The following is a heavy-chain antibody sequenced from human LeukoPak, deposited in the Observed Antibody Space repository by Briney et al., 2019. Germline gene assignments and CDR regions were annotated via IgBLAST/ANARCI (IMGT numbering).Heavy chain of an antibody. CDR3: ARDSYYYDSSGYYLDTKYS. CDR1: GFTVSSNY. Sequence: GGSLRLSCAASGFTVSSNYMSWVRQAPGKGLEWVSVIYSGGSTYYADSVKGRFTISRDNSKNTLYLQMNSLRAEDTAVYYCARDSYYYDSSGYYLDTKYSWGQGTLVTVSS. CDR2: IYSGGST. J-gene: IGHJ5*02. D-gene: IGHD3-22*01. V-gene: IGHV3-66*02.